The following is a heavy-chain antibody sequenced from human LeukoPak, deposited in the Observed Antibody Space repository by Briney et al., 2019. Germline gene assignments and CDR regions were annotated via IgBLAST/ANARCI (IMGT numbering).Heavy chain of an antibody. J-gene: IGHJ5*02. CDR3: AKAGCSSITCYTNS. D-gene: IGHD2-2*02. Sequence: GGSLRLSCAASGFIFDDYAMHWVRQVPGKGLEWVSSISWNSDRVDYADSVKGRFTISRDNAKNSLYLQMNSLRAEDMAFYYCAKAGCSSITCYTNSWGQGTLVTVSS. CDR2: ISWNSDRV. CDR1: GFIFDDYA. V-gene: IGHV3-9*03.